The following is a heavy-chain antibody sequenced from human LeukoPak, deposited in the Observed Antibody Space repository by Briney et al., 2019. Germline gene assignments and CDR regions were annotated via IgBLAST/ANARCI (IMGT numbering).Heavy chain of an antibody. CDR1: GYTFTGYY. CDR2: INPNSGGT. Sequence: GASVKVSCKASGYTFTGYYMHWVRQAPGQGLEWMGWINPNSGGTNYAQKFQGRVTMTRDTSISTAYMELSRLRSDDTAVYYCAFAGRYCSSTSCSFDYWGQGTLVTVSS. CDR3: AFAGRYCSSTSCSFDY. J-gene: IGHJ4*02. V-gene: IGHV1-2*02. D-gene: IGHD2-2*01.